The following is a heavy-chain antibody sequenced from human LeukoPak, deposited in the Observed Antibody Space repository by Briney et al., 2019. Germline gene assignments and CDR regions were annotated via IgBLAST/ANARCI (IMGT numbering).Heavy chain of an antibody. CDR1: GFTFSSYA. Sequence: GRSLRLSCAASGFTFSSYAMHWVHQAPGKGLGWVAVISYDGSNKYYADSVKGRFTISRDNSKNTLYLQMNSLRAEDTAVYYCAGELTTTDAFDIWGQGTMVTVSS. D-gene: IGHD4-17*01. J-gene: IGHJ3*02. CDR3: AGELTTTDAFDI. CDR2: ISYDGSNK. V-gene: IGHV3-30-3*01.